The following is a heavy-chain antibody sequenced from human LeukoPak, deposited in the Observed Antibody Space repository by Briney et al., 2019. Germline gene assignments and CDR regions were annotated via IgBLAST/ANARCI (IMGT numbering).Heavy chain of an antibody. CDR2: IYYSGTTYTGST. CDR1: GGSISSSSFY. CDR3: AGYFDSRDYPNTFDL. J-gene: IGHJ3*01. V-gene: IGHV4-39*01. D-gene: IGHD3-22*01. Sequence: PSETLSLTCTVSGGSISSSSFYWGWIRQPPGKGLEWIGNIYYSGTTYTGSTYYNPSLKSRVTISIDTSKSQFSLWLSTVTAPDTAVYYCAGYFDSRDYPNTFDLWGQGTMVTVSS.